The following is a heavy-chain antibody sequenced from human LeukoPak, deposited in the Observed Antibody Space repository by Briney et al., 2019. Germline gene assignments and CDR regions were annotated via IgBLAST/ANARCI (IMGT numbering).Heavy chain of an antibody. CDR1: GFTFSSYS. Sequence: GGSLRLSCAASGFTFSSYSMNWVRQAPGKGLEWVSSISSSSSYIYYADSVKGRFTISRDNSKNTLYLQMNSLRAEDTAVYYCANWDSSGVFDYWGQGTLVTVSS. CDR2: ISSSSSYI. J-gene: IGHJ4*02. V-gene: IGHV3-21*04. CDR3: ANWDSSGVFDY. D-gene: IGHD3-22*01.